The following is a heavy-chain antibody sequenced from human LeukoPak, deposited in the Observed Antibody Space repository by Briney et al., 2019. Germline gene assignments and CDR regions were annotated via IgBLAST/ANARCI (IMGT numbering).Heavy chain of an antibody. CDR2: MNPNSGNT. Sequence: GASVKVSCKASGYTFTSYDINWVRQATGQGLEWMGWMNPNSGNTGYAQKFQGRVTMTRNTSISTAYMELSSLRSEDTAVYYCARGPPMVVAATQYYYYMDVWGKGTTVTISS. CDR3: ARGPPMVVAATQYYYYMDV. CDR1: GYTFTSYD. J-gene: IGHJ6*03. V-gene: IGHV1-8*02. D-gene: IGHD2-15*01.